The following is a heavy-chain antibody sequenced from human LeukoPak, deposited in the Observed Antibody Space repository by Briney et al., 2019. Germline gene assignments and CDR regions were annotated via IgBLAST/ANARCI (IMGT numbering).Heavy chain of an antibody. CDR2: ISSNGGST. CDR1: EFTFSFYA. J-gene: IGHJ3*02. CDR3: ARDQWGPHDAFDI. D-gene: IGHD1-26*01. V-gene: IGHV3-64*01. Sequence: GGSLRLSCSASEFTFSFYAMHWVRQAPGKGLEYVSGISSNGGSTYYANSVKGRFTISRDNSKNTLYLQMGSLRAEDMAVYYCARDQWGPHDAFDIWSQGTMVTVSS.